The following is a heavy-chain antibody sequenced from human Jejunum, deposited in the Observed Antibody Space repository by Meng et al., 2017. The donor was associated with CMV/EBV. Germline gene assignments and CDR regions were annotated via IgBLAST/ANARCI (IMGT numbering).Heavy chain of an antibody. CDR2: IYPGDSDT. CDR3: ARGTSGFDS. J-gene: IGHJ4*02. Sequence: ISCKAPGSSFSRHWIGWVRQMPGKGLEWMAIIYPGDSDTRYSPSLQGQVTISADKSINTAYLQWSSLQASDTAIYYCARGTSGFDSWGQGTLVTVSS. CDR1: GSSFSRHW. V-gene: IGHV5-51*01. D-gene: IGHD1-1*01.